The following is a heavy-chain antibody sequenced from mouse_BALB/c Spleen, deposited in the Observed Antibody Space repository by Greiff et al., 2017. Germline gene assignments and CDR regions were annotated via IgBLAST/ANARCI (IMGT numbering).Heavy chain of an antibody. J-gene: IGHJ3*01. CDR3: AKGEDDYKAAWCAY. CDR1: GYSFTDYI. D-gene: IGHD2-4*01. V-gene: IGHV1-39*01. CDR2: INPYYGST. Sequence: EVQLQQTGPELVKPGASVKISCKASGYSFTDYIMLWVKQSHGKSLEWIGNINPYYGSTSYNLKFKGKATLTVDKSSSTAYMQLNSLTSEDSAVYYCAKGEDDYKAAWCAYWGAGTLVTVSA.